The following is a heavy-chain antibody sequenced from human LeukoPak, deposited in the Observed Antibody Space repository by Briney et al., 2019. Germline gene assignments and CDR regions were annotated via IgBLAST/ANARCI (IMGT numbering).Heavy chain of an antibody. D-gene: IGHD6-19*01. CDR2: VYSGGST. V-gene: IGHV3-66*01. CDR3: ARDRTSSGWYHNWFDP. Sequence: GGSLRLSCAASGFTVSSNHMSWVRQAPGKGLEWVSVVYSGGSTYYADSVKGRFNISRDNSRNTLYLQMNSLRVDDTAVYYCARDRTSSGWYHNWFDPWGQGTLVTVSS. CDR1: GFTVSSNH. J-gene: IGHJ5*02.